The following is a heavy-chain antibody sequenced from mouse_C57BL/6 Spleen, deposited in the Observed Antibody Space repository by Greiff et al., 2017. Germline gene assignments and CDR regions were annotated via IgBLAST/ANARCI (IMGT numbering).Heavy chain of an antibody. CDR2: LGPNSGGT. V-gene: IGHV1-72*01. CDR3: ARSTVVGKNSYYAMDY. D-gene: IGHD1-1*01. J-gene: IGHJ4*01. Sequence: QVQLQQPGAELVKPGASVKLSCKASGYTFTSYCMNWVKQRPGRGLEWIGRLGPNSGGTKYNEKFKSKATLTVDKPSSTAYMQLSSLASEDSAVYSCARSTVVGKNSYYAMDYWGQGTTVTVSS. CDR1: GYTFTSYC.